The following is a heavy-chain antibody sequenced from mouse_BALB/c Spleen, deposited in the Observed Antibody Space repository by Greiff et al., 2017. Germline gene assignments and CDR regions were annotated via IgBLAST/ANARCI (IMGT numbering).Heavy chain of an antibody. CDR3: ARHPSWFAY. V-gene: IGHV5-12-1*01. CDR1: GYAFTSYD. Sequence: DVLLEESGGGLVKPGGSLKLSCAASGYAFTSYDMSWVRQTPEKRLEWVAYISSGGGSTYYPDTVKGRFTISRDNAKNTLYLQMSSLKSEDTAMYYCARHPSWFAYWGQGTLVTVSA. J-gene: IGHJ3*01. CDR2: ISSGGGST.